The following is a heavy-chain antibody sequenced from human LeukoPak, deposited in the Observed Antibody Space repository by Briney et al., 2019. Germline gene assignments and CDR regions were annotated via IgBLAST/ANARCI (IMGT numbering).Heavy chain of an antibody. CDR1: GFTFSSYS. CDR3: AKDRIAAAGTYLDY. CDR2: ISSSSSYI. V-gene: IGHV3-21*01. J-gene: IGHJ4*02. D-gene: IGHD6-13*01. Sequence: GGSLRLSCAASGFTFSSYSMNWVRQAPGKGLEWVSSISSSSSYIYYADSVKGRFTISRDNTKNSLYLQMNSLRAEDTAVYYCAKDRIAAAGTYLDYWGQGTLVTVSS.